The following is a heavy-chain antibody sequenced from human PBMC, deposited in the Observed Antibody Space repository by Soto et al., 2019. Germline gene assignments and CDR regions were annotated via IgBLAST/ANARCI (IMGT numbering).Heavy chain of an antibody. V-gene: IGHV4-30-4*01. D-gene: IGHD6-19*01. CDR1: GGSISSGDYY. CDR3: ARVRGSGWPRFDY. CDR2: IYYSGST. Sequence: PSETLSLTCTVSGGSISSGDYYWSWIRQPPGKGLEWIGYIYYSGSTYYNPSLKSRVTISVDTSKNQFSLKLSSVTAADTAVYYCARVRGSGWPRFDYWGQGTLVTVSS. J-gene: IGHJ4*02.